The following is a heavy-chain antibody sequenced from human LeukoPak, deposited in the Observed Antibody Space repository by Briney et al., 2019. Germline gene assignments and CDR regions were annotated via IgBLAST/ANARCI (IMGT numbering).Heavy chain of an antibody. V-gene: IGHV4-39*01. CDR3: ASHCSGGSCYFAFDY. J-gene: IGHJ4*02. CDR1: GGSISSSSYY. Sequence: PSETLSLICTVSGGSISSSSYYWGWIRQPPGKGLEWIGNIYYSGPTDYNPSLKSRVTISVDTSKNQFSLKLSSVTAADTAVYYCASHCSGGSCYFAFDYWGQGTLVTVSS. D-gene: IGHD2-15*01. CDR2: IYYSGPT.